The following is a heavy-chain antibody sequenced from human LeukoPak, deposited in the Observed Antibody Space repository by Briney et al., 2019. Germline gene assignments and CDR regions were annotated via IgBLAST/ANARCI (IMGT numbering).Heavy chain of an antibody. CDR2: IYPGDSDT. D-gene: IGHD2-2*01. CDR3: ARHCSSTSCYPADAFDI. J-gene: IGHJ3*02. Sequence: GESLKISCKGSGYSFTSYWIGWVRQMPGKGLEWMGIIYPGDSDTRYSPSFQGQVTISADKSISTAYLQWSSLKASDTAMYYCARHCSSTSCYPADAFDIWGQGTMVTVSS. CDR1: GYSFTSYW. V-gene: IGHV5-51*01.